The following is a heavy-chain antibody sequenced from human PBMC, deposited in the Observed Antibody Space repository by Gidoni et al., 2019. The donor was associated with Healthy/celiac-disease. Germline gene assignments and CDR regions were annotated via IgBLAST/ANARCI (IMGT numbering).Heavy chain of an antibody. CDR2: IKSKTDGGTT. D-gene: IGHD3-10*01. CDR1: GFTFSNAW. Sequence: EVQLVESGGGLVKPGGSLRLSCAASGFTFSNAWMSWVRQAPGKGLEWVGRIKSKTDGGTTDYAAPVKGRFTISRDDSKNTLYLQMNSLKTEDTAVYYCTTEKVTMVRGVSQGAFDIWGQGTMVTVSS. CDR3: TTEKVTMVRGVSQGAFDI. V-gene: IGHV3-15*01. J-gene: IGHJ3*02.